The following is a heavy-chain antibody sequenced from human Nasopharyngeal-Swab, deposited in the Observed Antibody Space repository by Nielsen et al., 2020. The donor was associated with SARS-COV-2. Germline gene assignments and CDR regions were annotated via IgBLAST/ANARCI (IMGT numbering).Heavy chain of an antibody. CDR2: INSGAGGTT. CDR3: ARGAGMDV. V-gene: IGHV3-23*01. J-gene: IGHJ6*02. Sequence: WIRQPPGKGLEWVSGINSGAGGTTYYADSVKGRFTVSRDNSKNVFYVQMNSLRAEDTAVYYCARGAGMDVWGQGTTVTVSS.